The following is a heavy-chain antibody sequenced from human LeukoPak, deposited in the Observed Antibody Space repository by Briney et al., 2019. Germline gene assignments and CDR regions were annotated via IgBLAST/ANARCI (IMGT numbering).Heavy chain of an antibody. J-gene: IGHJ4*02. CDR2: ISASGEST. D-gene: IGHD3-10*01. CDR1: GFTFSSYA. Sequence: SGGSLRLSCTSSGFTFSSYAMTWVRQVPGRGLEWVSAISASGESTYYADSVKGRFTISRDNSKNTLYLQMNSLRAEDTAVYCCAKGGRAYVLLWFGDEWGQGTLVTVSS. CDR3: AKGGRAYVLLWFGDE. V-gene: IGHV3-23*01.